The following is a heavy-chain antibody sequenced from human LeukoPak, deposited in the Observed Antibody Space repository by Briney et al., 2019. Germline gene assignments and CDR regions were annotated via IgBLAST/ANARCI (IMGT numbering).Heavy chain of an antibody. CDR2: IYYSGST. Sequence: PSETLSLTCTVSGGSISNTLYYWAWIRQPPGKGLESIGSIYYSGSTYYNPSLKSRVTISVDTSKNQFSLNLNSVTAADTAVYYCAGDRYSSSWFYYWGQGTLVTVSS. D-gene: IGHD6-13*01. CDR3: AGDRYSSSWFYY. CDR1: GGSISNTLYY. V-gene: IGHV4-39*07. J-gene: IGHJ4*02.